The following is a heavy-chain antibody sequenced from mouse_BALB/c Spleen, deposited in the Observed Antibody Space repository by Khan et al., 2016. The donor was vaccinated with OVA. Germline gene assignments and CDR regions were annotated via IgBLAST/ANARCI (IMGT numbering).Heavy chain of an antibody. Sequence: EVQLVESGPGLVKPSQSLSLTCTVTGYSITSDYAWNWIRQFPGNKLEWMGYISYSGSTSYNPSLQSRISITRDTSKNQFFLQLNSVTTEDTATYYCARSLIYYDGRSPYWGQGTLVTVSA. CDR3: ARSLIYYDGRSPY. V-gene: IGHV3-2*02. CDR1: GYSITSDYA. J-gene: IGHJ3*01. CDR2: ISYSGST. D-gene: IGHD1-1*01.